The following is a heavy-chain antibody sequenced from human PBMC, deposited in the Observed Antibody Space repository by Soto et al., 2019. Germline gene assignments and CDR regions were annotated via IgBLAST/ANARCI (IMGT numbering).Heavy chain of an antibody. V-gene: IGHV1-46*01. D-gene: IGHD4-17*01. Sequence: ASVKVSCKASGYSFTSYYIHWVRQAPGQGLEWMGIINTSGGRRNYAQKFQGRVTMTRDTSTSTVYMELSSLRSEDTALYYCARVLKSTVPSADAPSLYYYYGVDVWG. J-gene: IGHJ6*02. CDR3: ARVLKSTVPSADAPSLYYYYGVDV. CDR1: GYSFTSYY. CDR2: INTSGGRR.